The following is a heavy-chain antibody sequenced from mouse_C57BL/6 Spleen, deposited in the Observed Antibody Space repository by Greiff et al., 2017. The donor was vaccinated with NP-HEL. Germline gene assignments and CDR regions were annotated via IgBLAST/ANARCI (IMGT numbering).Heavy chain of an antibody. CDR1: GYAFSSSW. D-gene: IGHD2-13*01. V-gene: IGHV1-82*01. CDR2: IYPGDGDT. J-gene: IGHJ2*01. Sequence: VQLQESGPELVKPGASVKISCKASGYAFSSSWMNWVKQRPGKGLEWIGRIYPGDGDTNYNGKFKGKATLTADKSSSTAYMQLSSLTSEDSAVYFGARQGDLYYFDYWGQGTTLTVSS. CDR3: ARQGDLYYFDY.